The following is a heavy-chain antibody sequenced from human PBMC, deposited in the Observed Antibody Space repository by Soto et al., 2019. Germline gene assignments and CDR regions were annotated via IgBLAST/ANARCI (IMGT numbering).Heavy chain of an antibody. Sequence: ASVKVSCKAPGYTFTGYYMHWVRQAPGQGLEWMGWINPNSGGTNYAQKFQGWVTMTRDTSISTAYMELSRLRSDDTAVYYCARLYSSGWFYYFDYWGQGTLVTVSS. J-gene: IGHJ4*02. CDR2: INPNSGGT. V-gene: IGHV1-2*04. CDR1: GYTFTGYY. CDR3: ARLYSSGWFYYFDY. D-gene: IGHD6-19*01.